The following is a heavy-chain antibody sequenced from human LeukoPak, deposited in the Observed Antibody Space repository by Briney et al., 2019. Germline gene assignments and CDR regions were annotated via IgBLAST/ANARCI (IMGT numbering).Heavy chain of an antibody. J-gene: IGHJ4*02. Sequence: PGGSLRLSCAASGFTFSSYWMQWVRQVPGKGLVWVSHISTDGTTTNYADSVKGRFTISRDNAKDTLYLQMHSLRVDDTAVYYCARSLGYSSGGWGQGTLVTVSS. CDR1: GFTFSSYW. V-gene: IGHV3-74*01. D-gene: IGHD2-15*01. CDR3: ARSLGYSSGG. CDR2: ISTDGTTT.